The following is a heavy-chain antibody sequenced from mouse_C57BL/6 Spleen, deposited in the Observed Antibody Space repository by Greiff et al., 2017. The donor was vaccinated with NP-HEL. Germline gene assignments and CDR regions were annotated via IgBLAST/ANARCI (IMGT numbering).Heavy chain of an antibody. CDR1: GYTFTDYY. CDR3: ARDEGSYYYGSYYYAMDY. Sequence: EVQLQQSGPELVKPGASVKISCKASGYTFTDYYMNWVKQSHGKSLEWIGDINPNNGGTSYNQKFKGKATLTVDKSSSTAYMELRSLTSEDSAVYYCARDEGSYYYGSYYYAMDYWGQGTSVTVSS. J-gene: IGHJ4*01. D-gene: IGHD1-1*01. V-gene: IGHV1-26*01. CDR2: INPNNGGT.